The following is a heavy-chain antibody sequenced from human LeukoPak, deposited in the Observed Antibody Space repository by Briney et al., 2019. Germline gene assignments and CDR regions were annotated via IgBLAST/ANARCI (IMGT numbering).Heavy chain of an antibody. Sequence: SVKVSCKASGGTFSSYAISWVRQAPGQGLEWMGRVIPILGIANYAQKFQGRVTITADKSTSTAYMELSSLRSEDTAVYYCARDSTYGDYGMDVWGQGTTVTVSS. CDR3: ARDSTYGDYGMDV. V-gene: IGHV1-69*04. CDR1: GGTFSSYA. J-gene: IGHJ6*02. CDR2: VIPILGIA. D-gene: IGHD4-17*01.